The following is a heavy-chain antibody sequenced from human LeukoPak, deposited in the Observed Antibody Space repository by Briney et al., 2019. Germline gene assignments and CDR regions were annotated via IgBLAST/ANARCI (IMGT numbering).Heavy chain of an antibody. CDR3: ARALDSSSSRYQAFEE. V-gene: IGHV3-7*01. Sequence: PGGSLRLSCSASGFTFSNYWMSWVRQPPGKGLEWVANIKQDESEKYYVDSVKGRFTISRDNAKSSLYLQMNSLRAEDTAVYYCARALDSSSSRYQAFEEWGQGTLVTVSS. J-gene: IGHJ4*02. CDR2: IKQDESEK. CDR1: GFTFSNYW. D-gene: IGHD2-2*01.